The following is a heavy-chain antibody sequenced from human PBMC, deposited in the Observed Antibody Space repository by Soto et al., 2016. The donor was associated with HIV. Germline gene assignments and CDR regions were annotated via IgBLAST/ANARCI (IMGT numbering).Heavy chain of an antibody. CDR3: ARGPSAVGTTLWYFDL. CDR2: MNPNSGNT. D-gene: IGHD1-26*01. J-gene: IGHJ2*01. V-gene: IGHV1-8*03. CDR1: GYTFTSYD. Sequence: QVQLVQSGAEVKKPGASVKVSCKASGYTFTSYDINWVRQATGQGLEWMGWMNPNSGNTGYVQRFQARVTITRDTSISTAYMELSSLRSEDTAVYYCARGPSAVGTTLWYFDLWGLAPWSLSPQ.